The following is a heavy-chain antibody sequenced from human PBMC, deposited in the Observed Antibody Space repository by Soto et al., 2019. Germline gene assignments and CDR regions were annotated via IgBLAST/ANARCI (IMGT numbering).Heavy chain of an antibody. Sequence: GGSLRLSCAASGFTFSSYGMHWVRQAPGKGLEWVAVIWYDGSNKYYADSVKGRFTISRDNSKNTLYLQMSSLRAEDTAVYYCAREYCSSTSCYTGYYYYGMDVWGQGTTVTVSS. J-gene: IGHJ6*02. CDR2: IWYDGSNK. CDR1: GFTFSSYG. D-gene: IGHD2-2*02. CDR3: AREYCSSTSCYTGYYYYGMDV. V-gene: IGHV3-33*01.